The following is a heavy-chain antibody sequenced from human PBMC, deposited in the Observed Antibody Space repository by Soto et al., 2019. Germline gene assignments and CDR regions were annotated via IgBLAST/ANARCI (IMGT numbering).Heavy chain of an antibody. V-gene: IGHV4-59*01. Sequence: PSETLSLTCTVSGGSISSYYWSWIRQPPGKGLEWIGYIYYSGSTNYNPSLKSRVTISVDTSKNQFSLKLSSVTAADTAVYYCARAFQSYYYGSGSYYNGPDNWFDSWGQGTPVTVSS. CDR1: GGSISSYY. CDR3: ARAFQSYYYGSGSYYNGPDNWFDS. CDR2: IYYSGST. D-gene: IGHD3-10*01. J-gene: IGHJ5*01.